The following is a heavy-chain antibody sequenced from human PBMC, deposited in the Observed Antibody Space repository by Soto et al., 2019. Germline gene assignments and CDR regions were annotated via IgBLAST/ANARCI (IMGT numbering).Heavy chain of an antibody. CDR1: GFTFSSYA. CDR2: DSGSGGST. D-gene: IGHD4-17*01. Sequence: GGSLRLSCTASGFTFSSYAMSWVRQAPGKGLEWVSADSGSGGSTYYADSVKGRFTISRDNSKNTLYLQMNNLRAEDTAVYYCAKDYGGITLDYWGQGTLVTVSS. CDR3: AKDYGGITLDY. V-gene: IGHV3-23*01. J-gene: IGHJ4*02.